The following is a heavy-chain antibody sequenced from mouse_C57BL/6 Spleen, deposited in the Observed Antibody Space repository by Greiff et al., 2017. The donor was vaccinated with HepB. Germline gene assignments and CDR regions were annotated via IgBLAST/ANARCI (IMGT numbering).Heavy chain of an antibody. D-gene: IGHD2-3*01. Sequence: EVQLQQSGPELVKPGASVKISCKASGYTFTDYYMNWVKQSHGKSLEWIGDINPNNGGTSYNQKFKGKATLTVDKSSSTAYMELRSLTSEDSAVYYCASGGYFFAYWGQGTLVTVSA. CDR2: INPNNGGT. V-gene: IGHV1-26*01. CDR1: GYTFTDYY. J-gene: IGHJ3*01. CDR3: ASGGYFFAY.